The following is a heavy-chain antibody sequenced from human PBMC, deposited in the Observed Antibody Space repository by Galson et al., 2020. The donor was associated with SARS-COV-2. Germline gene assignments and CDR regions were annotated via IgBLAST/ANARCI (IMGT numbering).Heavy chain of an antibody. CDR2: ISYNSDYI. V-gene: IGHV3-21*01. CDR3: AREGYSYGYYFDF. D-gene: IGHD5-18*01. Sequence: GESLKISCAASGFTFNTWTMNWVRQAPGKGLEWVASISYNSDYIYYADSVKGRFTISRDNAKDSLYLQINSLRAEDTAVYFCAREGYSYGYYFDFWGQGTLVTVSS. CDR1: GFTFNTWT. J-gene: IGHJ4*02.